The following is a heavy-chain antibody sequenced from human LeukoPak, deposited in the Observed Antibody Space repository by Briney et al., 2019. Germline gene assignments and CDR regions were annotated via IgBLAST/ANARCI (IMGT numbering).Heavy chain of an antibody. Sequence: SSGTLSLTCTVSGGSIISGSYYLSWIRQPAGKGLEWIGRIYTSGSTNYNPSLKSRVTISVDTSKNQFSLKLSSVTAADTAVYYCAREYGSGSYWGQGTLVTVSS. CDR2: IYTSGST. CDR3: AREYGSGSY. V-gene: IGHV4-61*02. J-gene: IGHJ4*02. D-gene: IGHD3-10*01. CDR1: GGSIISGSYY.